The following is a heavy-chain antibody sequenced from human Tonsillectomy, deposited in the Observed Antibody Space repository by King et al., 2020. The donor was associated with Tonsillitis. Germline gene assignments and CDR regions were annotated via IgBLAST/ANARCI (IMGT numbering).Heavy chain of an antibody. V-gene: IGHV4-30-4*01. CDR2: IYYSGST. J-gene: IGHJ4*02. D-gene: IGHD3-10*01. Sequence: VQLQESGPGLVKPSQTLSLTCTVSGGSISSGDYYWSWIRQPPGKGLEWIGYIYYSGSTYYNPSLKSRVTISVDTSKNQFSLKLSSVTAADTAVYYCARVRGYYGSGSYYYFDYCGQGTLVTVSS. CDR1: GGSISSGDYY. CDR3: ARVRGYYGSGSYYYFDY.